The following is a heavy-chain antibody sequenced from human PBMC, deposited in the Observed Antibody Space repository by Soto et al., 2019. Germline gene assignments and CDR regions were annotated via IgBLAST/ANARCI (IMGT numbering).Heavy chain of an antibody. CDR3: AKMEGMEPWAYAFAY. CDR2: IYGGGNGP. J-gene: IGHJ4*02. Sequence: EVQVLESGGGLVQPGGSLRLSCAATGFTFSDFAMSWVRQAPGKGLEWVSRIYGGGNGPHYADSVKGRVTISRDNSKHTLYLQMNSLSAEDTAVYYSAKMEGMEPWAYAFAYWGQGTRVTVSS. CDR1: GFTFSDFA. V-gene: IGHV3-23*01. D-gene: IGHD1-26*01.